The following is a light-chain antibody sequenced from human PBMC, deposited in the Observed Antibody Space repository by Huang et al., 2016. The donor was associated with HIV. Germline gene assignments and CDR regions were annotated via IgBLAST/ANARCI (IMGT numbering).Light chain of an antibody. CDR1: QHISTS. J-gene: IGKJ3*01. V-gene: IGKV1-39*01. CDR2: ATS. CDR3: QQYYTSPRVT. Sequence: DIRMTQSPSSLSASVGDRVTITCRTSQHISTSLSWFQQKTGKAPKLLIYATSTLEIGVRTRFSGSGSGTDFALTITDLQPEDFATYSCQQYYTSPRVTFGPGTKVAI.